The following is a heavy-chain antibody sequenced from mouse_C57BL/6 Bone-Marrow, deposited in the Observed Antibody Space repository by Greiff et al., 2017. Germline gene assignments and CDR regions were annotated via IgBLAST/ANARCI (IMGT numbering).Heavy chain of an antibody. CDR1: GFTFSSYG. V-gene: IGHV5-6*01. CDR2: ISSGGSYT. D-gene: IGHD1-1*01. J-gene: IGHJ1*03. Sequence: LQLKESGGDFVKPGGSLTLSCAASGFTFSSYGMSWVRPTPDKRLEWVATISSGGSYTYYPDSVKGRFTISRDNAKNTLYLQMSSLKSEDTAMYYCARRYGRSYWYFDFWGTGTTVTVSS. CDR3: ARRYGRSYWYFDF.